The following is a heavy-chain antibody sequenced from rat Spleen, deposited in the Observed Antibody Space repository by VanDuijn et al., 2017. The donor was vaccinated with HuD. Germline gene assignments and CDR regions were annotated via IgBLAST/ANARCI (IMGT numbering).Heavy chain of an antibody. V-gene: IGHV5-25*01. CDR3: ATQDYDGTYYYGWFAY. J-gene: IGHJ3*01. D-gene: IGHD1-12*02. CDR1: GLSFSNHD. CDR2: ISYDGTAT. Sequence: EVQLVESGGGAVQPGRSMKLSCAASGLSFSNHDMAWVRQAPTKGLEWVASISYDGTATYYRASVKGRFTLSRDNAKSTLYLQMGSLRSEDTATYYCATQDYDGTYYYGWFAYWGQGTLVTVSS.